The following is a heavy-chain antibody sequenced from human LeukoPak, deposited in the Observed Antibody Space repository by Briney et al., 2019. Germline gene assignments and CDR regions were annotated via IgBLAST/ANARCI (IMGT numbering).Heavy chain of an antibody. V-gene: IGHV4-39*07. Sequence: SETLSLTCTVSGGSISSSSYYWGWIRQPPGKGLEWIGSIYYSGSTYYNPSLKSRVTISVDTSKNQFSLKLSSVTAADTAVYYCASQLRGFTMVRGAAFDIWGQGTMVTVSS. D-gene: IGHD3-10*01. J-gene: IGHJ3*02. CDR1: GGSISSSSYY. CDR2: IYYSGST. CDR3: ASQLRGFTMVRGAAFDI.